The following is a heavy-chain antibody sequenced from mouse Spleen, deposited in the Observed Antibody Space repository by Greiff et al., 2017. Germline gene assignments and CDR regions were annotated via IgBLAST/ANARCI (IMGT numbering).Heavy chain of an antibody. D-gene: IGHD4-1*01. CDR1: GYTFTDYY. CDR2: INPNNGGT. J-gene: IGHJ3*01. V-gene: IGHV1-26*01. Sequence: EVQLQQSGPELVKPGASVKISCKASGYTFTDYYMNWVKQSHGKSLEWIGDINPNNGGTSYNQKFKGKATLTVDKSSSTAYMELRSLTSEDSAVYYCGGGTNWAFFAYWGQGTLVTVSA. CDR3: GGGTNWAFFAY.